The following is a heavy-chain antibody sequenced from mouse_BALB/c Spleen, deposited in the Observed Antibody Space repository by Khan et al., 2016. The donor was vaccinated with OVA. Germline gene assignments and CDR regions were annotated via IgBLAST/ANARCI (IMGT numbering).Heavy chain of an antibody. D-gene: IGHD2-14*01. CDR1: GYTFTSYV. Sequence: VQLQQSGPELVKPGASVKMSCEASGYTFTSYVIHWVKQKPGQGLEWIGYIYPFNDDTKYNEKFKGKATLTSDTSSSTAYMQLSSLTYEDSAVYYCATNCRYDVSFDYWGQGTTLTVSS. CDR3: ATNCRYDVSFDY. V-gene: IGHV1S136*01. J-gene: IGHJ2*01. CDR2: IYPFNDDT.